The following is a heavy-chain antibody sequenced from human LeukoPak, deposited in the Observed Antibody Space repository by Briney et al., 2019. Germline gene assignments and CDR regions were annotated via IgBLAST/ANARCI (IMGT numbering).Heavy chain of an antibody. CDR2: ISWNSGSI. CDR3: VRGDPMSSCFDY. D-gene: IGHD6-13*01. J-gene: IGHJ4*02. Sequence: PGGSLRLSCAASGFTFDDYAMHWVRQAPGKGLEWVSGISWNSGSIGYADSVKGRFTISRDNAKNSLYLQMNSLRAEDMGLYYCVRGDPMSSCFDYWGQGTLVTVS. CDR1: GFTFDDYA. V-gene: IGHV3-9*03.